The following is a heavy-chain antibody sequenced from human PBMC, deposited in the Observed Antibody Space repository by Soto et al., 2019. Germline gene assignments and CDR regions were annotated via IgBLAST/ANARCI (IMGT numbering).Heavy chain of an antibody. CDR1: GFTFSSYW. CDR2: INQDGNED. D-gene: IGHD1-1*01. V-gene: IGHV3-7*01. CDR3: ARTGDGHHDFLDY. J-gene: IGHJ4*02. Sequence: ETLSLSCAASGFTFSSYWMNWVRQAPGKGLEWVANINQDGNEDNLLDSVKGRFTISRDNAKNSLFLQMNSLRVDDTAVYYCARTGDGHHDFLDYWGQGALVTVSS.